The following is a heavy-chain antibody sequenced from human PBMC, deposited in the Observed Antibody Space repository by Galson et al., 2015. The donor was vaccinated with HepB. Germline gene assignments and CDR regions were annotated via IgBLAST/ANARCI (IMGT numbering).Heavy chain of an antibody. CDR1: GYTFSDYY. V-gene: IGHV1-2*02. Sequence: SVKVSCKASGYTFSDYYIYWVRQAPGQGPEWMGWINPNSGGTNCAQNFQARVTMTSDTSISTAYMELSSLRFDDTAVYYCARDSSGWNEKNWFDPWGQGSLVIVSS. D-gene: IGHD6-25*01. CDR3: ARDSSGWNEKNWFDP. CDR2: INPNSGGT. J-gene: IGHJ5*02.